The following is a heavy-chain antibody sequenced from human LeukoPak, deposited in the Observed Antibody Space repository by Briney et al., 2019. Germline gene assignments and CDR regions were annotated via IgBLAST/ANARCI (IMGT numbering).Heavy chain of an antibody. J-gene: IGHJ4*02. CDR2: ISSTGETS. D-gene: IGHD3-10*01. CDR1: GFTFSSFP. CDR3: ARVMSGSGSKYFDY. V-gene: IGHV3-64*01. Sequence: PGGSLRLSCVASGFTFSSFPMHWVRQVPGKGLEHVSAISSTGETSYYANSVKDRFTISRDNSKNTLYLQMGSLRAEDMAVYYCARVMSGSGSKYFDYWGQGTLVTVSS.